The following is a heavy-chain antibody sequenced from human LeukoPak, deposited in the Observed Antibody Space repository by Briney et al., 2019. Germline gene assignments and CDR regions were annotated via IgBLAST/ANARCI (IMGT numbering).Heavy chain of an antibody. Sequence: GGSLRLSCAASGFTFSSYAMSWVRQAPGKGLEWVSAISGSGGSTYYADSVKGRFTISRDNSKNTLYLQMSSLRAEDTAVYYCANHWYGDYGYFDYWGQGTLVTVSS. CDR3: ANHWYGDYGYFDY. D-gene: IGHD4-17*01. V-gene: IGHV3-23*01. J-gene: IGHJ4*02. CDR2: ISGSGGST. CDR1: GFTFSSYA.